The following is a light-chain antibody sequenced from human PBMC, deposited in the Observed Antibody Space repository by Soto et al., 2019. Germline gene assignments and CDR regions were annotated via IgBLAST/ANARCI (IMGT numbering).Light chain of an antibody. J-gene: IGLJ2*01. CDR1: TSDVGRYNY. CDR3: SSYTTSTPLV. Sequence: QSALTQPASVSGSPGQSITISCTGTTSDVGRYNYVSWYQHHPGKAPKLMIYEVSNRPSGVSNRFSGSKSGNTASLTISGLQAEDVVGYYCSSYTTSTPLVFGGGTKLTVL. CDR2: EVS. V-gene: IGLV2-14*01.